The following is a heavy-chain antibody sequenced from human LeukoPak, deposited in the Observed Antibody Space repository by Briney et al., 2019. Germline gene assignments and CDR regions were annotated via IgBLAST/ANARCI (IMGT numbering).Heavy chain of an antibody. CDR2: IGGGPGNT. CDR1: GFSFSSYA. V-gene: IGHV3-23*01. Sequence: PGGSLRLSCAASGFSFSSYAMSWVRQAPGKGLERVSVIGGGPGNTYYTDPVKGRFTISRDNSKNTLYLHLNSLRAEDTAVYYCAKGKGPTANWYFDVWGRGTLVTVSS. D-gene: IGHD2-21*02. CDR3: AKGKGPTANWYFDV. J-gene: IGHJ2*01.